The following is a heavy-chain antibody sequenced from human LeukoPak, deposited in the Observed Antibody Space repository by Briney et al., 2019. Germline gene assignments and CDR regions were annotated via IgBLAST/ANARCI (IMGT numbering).Heavy chain of an antibody. CDR2: INPSGGST. D-gene: IGHD1-1*01. Sequence: ASVKVSCKASGYTFTSYYLHWVRQAPGQGLEWMGIINPSGGSTTYAQRFQGRVTMTRDTSTSTVCMELSSLRSEDTAVFYCARDLDWNDNDAFDIWGQGTMVTVSS. CDR3: ARDLDWNDNDAFDI. J-gene: IGHJ3*02. CDR1: GYTFTSYY. V-gene: IGHV1-46*01.